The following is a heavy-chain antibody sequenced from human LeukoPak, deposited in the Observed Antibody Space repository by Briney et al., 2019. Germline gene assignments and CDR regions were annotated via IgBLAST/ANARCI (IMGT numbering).Heavy chain of an antibody. CDR1: GFNFSSYN. D-gene: IGHD3-10*01. Sequence: GGSLRLSCAASGFNFSSYNMNWVRQAPGKGLEWVSYISSTSGTKYYADSVKGRFTISRDNAKSSLYLQMNSLRAEDTALYYCARVLPSTPVRGVIITIELDYWGQGALVTVSS. CDR2: ISSTSGTK. V-gene: IGHV3-48*04. CDR3: ARVLPSTPVRGVIITIELDY. J-gene: IGHJ4*02.